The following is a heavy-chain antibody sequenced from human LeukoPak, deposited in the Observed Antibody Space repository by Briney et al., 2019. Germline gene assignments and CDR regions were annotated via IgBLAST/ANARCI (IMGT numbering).Heavy chain of an antibody. CDR2: IYYSGST. CDR3: ARIDVVVTASFDY. V-gene: IGHV4-39*01. J-gene: IGHJ4*02. Sequence: SETLSLTCTVSGGSISSSSYYWGWIRQPPGKGLEWIGSIYYSGSTYYNPSLKSRVTISVDTSKNQFSLKLSSVTAADTAVYYCARIDVVVTASFDYWGQGTLVTVSS. D-gene: IGHD2-21*02. CDR1: GGSISSSSYY.